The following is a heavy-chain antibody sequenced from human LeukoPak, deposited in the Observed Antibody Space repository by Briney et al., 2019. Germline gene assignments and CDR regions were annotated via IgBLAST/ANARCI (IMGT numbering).Heavy chain of an antibody. CDR1: GYTFTSYY. Sequence: GASVKVSCKASGYTFTSYYMHWVRQAPGQGLEWMGIINPSGGSTSYAQKFQGRVTMTRDMSTSIVYMELSSLRSEDTAVYYCARGRPPYSSSPEGYFDYWGQGTLVTVSS. CDR2: INPSGGST. J-gene: IGHJ4*02. CDR3: ARGRPPYSSSPEGYFDY. V-gene: IGHV1-46*01. D-gene: IGHD6-6*01.